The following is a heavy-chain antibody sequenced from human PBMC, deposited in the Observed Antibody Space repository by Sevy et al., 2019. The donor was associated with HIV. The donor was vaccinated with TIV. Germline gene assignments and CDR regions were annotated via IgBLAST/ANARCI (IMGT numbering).Heavy chain of an antibody. Sequence: GSLRLSCAASGFTFSGSPMHWVRQASGKGLEWVGRIRGEANSFATSYAASLKGRFTISRDDSKNTAYLQMNSLKTEDTAVYYCTAVATPPYSDGVFDYWGQGTLVTVSS. CDR3: TAVATPPYSDGVFDY. CDR1: GFTFSGSP. CDR2: IRGEANSFAT. V-gene: IGHV3-73*01. J-gene: IGHJ4*02. D-gene: IGHD5-12*01.